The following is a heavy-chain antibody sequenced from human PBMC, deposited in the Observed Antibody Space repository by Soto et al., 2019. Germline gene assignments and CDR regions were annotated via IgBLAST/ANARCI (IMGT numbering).Heavy chain of an antibody. CDR2: INAGNGNT. J-gene: IGHJ6*02. CDR3: ARGVENIVVVLDVFGYYGMDV. D-gene: IGHD2-2*01. Sequence: ASVKVSCKASGYSFTSYVIYWVRQAPGQRLEWMGWINAGNGNTKSSQKFQARVTTTSDTSASTAYMELSSLRSEDTAVYFCARGVENIVVVLDVFGYYGMDVWGQGTTVTVS. V-gene: IGHV1-3*01. CDR1: GYSFTSYV.